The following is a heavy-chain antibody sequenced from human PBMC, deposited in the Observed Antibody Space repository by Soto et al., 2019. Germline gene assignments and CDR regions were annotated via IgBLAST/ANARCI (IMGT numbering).Heavy chain of an antibody. CDR1: GGSISSNY. Sequence: SETLSLTCIISGGSISSNYWSWIRQSPGKGLEWIGYVFHTGSTRYQPTLGSRVTISVDMSKNQFSLRLTSVTAADTAVYYCARGLITGSQYSGGWYYFDSWGQGTQVTVSS. J-gene: IGHJ4*02. D-gene: IGHD1-26*01. CDR2: VFHTGST. CDR3: ARGLITGSQYSGGWYYFDS. V-gene: IGHV4-59*12.